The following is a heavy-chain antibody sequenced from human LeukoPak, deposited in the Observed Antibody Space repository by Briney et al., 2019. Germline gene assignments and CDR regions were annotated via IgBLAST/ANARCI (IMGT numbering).Heavy chain of an antibody. D-gene: IGHD3-10*01. CDR3: ARGRGSGSYYYYYYYMDV. V-gene: IGHV4-39*07. CDR1: GGSISSSSYY. Sequence: SETLSLTCTVSGGSISSSSYYWGWIRQPPGKGLEWIGSIYYSGSTNYNPSLKSRVTISVDTSKNQFSLKLSSVTAADTAVYYCARGRGSGSYYYYYYYMDVWGKGTTVTVSS. CDR2: IYYSGST. J-gene: IGHJ6*03.